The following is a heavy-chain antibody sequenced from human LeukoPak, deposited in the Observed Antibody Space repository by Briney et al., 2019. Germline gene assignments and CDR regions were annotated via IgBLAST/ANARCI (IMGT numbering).Heavy chain of an antibody. V-gene: IGHV4-30-4*08. J-gene: IGHJ4*02. CDR2: IYYSGST. CDR1: GGSISSGDYY. D-gene: IGHD3-3*01. Sequence: SETLSLTCTVSGGSISSGDYYWSWIRQPPGKGLEWIGYIYYSGSTYHNPSLKSRVTISVDTSKNQFSLKLSSVTAADTAVYYCARAAYDFWSGPRDRFDYWGQGTLVTVSS. CDR3: ARAAYDFWSGPRDRFDY.